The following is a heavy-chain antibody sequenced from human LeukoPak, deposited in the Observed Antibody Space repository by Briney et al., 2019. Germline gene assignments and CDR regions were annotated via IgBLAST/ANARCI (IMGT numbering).Heavy chain of an antibody. J-gene: IGHJ3*02. CDR3: ARDTSNYDILTGWRGAYAFDI. CDR1: GDSVSSNSAA. D-gene: IGHD3-9*01. CDR2: TYYRSKWHS. Sequence: SQTLSLTCAISGDSVSSNSAAWNWIRQSPSRGLEWLGRTYYRSKWHSDYAVSVKSRITINPDTSKNQFSLQLNSVTPEDTAVYYCARDTSNYDILTGWRGAYAFDIWGQGTMVTVSS. V-gene: IGHV6-1*01.